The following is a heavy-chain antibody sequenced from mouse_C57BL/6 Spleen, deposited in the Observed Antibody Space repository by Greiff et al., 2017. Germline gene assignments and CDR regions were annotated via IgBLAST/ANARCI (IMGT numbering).Heavy chain of an antibody. J-gene: IGHJ1*03. D-gene: IGHD1-1*01. CDR1: GYSFTDYN. Sequence: EVQLQESGPELVKPGASVKISCKASGYSFTDYNMNWVQQSNGKSLEWIGVINPNYGTTSYNQTFKGKATLTVDQSSSTAYMQLNSLTSEDSAVYYCARGILTSTGYWYFDVWGTGTTVTVSS. V-gene: IGHV1-39*01. CDR2: INPNYGTT. CDR3: ARGILTSTGYWYFDV.